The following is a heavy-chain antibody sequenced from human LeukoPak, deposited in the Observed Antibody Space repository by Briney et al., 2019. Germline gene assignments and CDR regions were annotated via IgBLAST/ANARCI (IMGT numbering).Heavy chain of an antibody. CDR1: GGSINSSSYY. J-gene: IGHJ4*02. V-gene: IGHV4-39*01. D-gene: IGHD5-18*01. CDR3: ARQRGYSSYRPRRYYFDY. Sequence: PSETLSLTCTVSGGSINSSSYYWGWIRQPPGKGLEWIGSIYYSGSTYYNPSLKSRVTISVDTSKNQFSLKLSSVTAADTAVYYCARQRGYSSYRPRRYYFDYWGQGTLVTVSS. CDR2: IYYSGST.